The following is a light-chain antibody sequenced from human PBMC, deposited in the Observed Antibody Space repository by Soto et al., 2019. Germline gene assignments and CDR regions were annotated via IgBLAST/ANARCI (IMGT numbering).Light chain of an antibody. Sequence: DIQMTQSPSSLSASVGDRVTITCRTSQSISTYLNWYQQKPGEAPKLLIYAASSLQGGVPSKFSGSGSGTDFTLTIRSLQPEDFATYYCQQSHSTPITFGQGTRLDIK. V-gene: IGKV1-39*01. CDR2: AAS. J-gene: IGKJ5*01. CDR1: QSISTY. CDR3: QQSHSTPIT.